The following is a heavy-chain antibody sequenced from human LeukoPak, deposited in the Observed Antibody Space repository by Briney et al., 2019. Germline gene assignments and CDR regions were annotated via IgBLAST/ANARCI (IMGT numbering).Heavy chain of an antibody. CDR1: GGSISSYY. J-gene: IGHJ4*02. CDR3: ARDAGYSGYDRLDY. CDR2: IYYSGST. V-gene: IGHV4-59*01. Sequence: SETLSLTCTVSGGSISSYYWNWIRQPPGKGLEWIGYIYYSGSTNYNPSLKSRVTISVDTSKNQFSLKLSPVTAADTAVYYCARDAGYSGYDRLDYWGQGTLVTVSS. D-gene: IGHD5-12*01.